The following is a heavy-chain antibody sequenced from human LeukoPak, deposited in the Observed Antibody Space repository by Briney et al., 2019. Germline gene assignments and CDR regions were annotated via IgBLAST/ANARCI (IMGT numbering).Heavy chain of an antibody. Sequence: ASVKVSCKASGYTFTSYAMNWVRQAPGQGLEWMGWISAYNGNTNYAQKLQGRVTMTTDTSTSTAYMELRSLRSDDTAVYYCARVELSPFDYWGQGTLVTVSS. D-gene: IGHD1-26*01. CDR1: GYTFTSYA. V-gene: IGHV1-18*01. J-gene: IGHJ4*02. CDR3: ARVELSPFDY. CDR2: ISAYNGNT.